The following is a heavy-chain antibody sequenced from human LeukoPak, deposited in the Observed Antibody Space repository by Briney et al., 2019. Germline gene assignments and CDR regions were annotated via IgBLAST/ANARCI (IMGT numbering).Heavy chain of an antibody. CDR2: INHSGST. D-gene: IGHD3-22*01. Sequence: PSGTLSLTCAVYGGSFSGYYWSWIRQPPGKGLEWIGEINHSGSTNYNPSLKSRVTISVDTSKNQFSLKLSSVTAADTAVYYCARDDSSGYYPFDYWGQGTLVTVSS. CDR1: GGSFSGYY. J-gene: IGHJ4*02. V-gene: IGHV4-34*01. CDR3: ARDDSSGYYPFDY.